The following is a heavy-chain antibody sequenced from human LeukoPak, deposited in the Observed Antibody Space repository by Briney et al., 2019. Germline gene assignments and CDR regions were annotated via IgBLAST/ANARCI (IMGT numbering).Heavy chain of an antibody. CDR3: ARDVNWFDP. V-gene: IGHV4-59*01. CDR1: GGSISGYY. Sequence: SETLSLTCTVSGGSISGYYWSWIRQPPGKGLEWIGYIYYSGSTNYNPSLKSRVTISVDTSKNQFSLKLSSVTAADTAVYYCARDVNWFDPWGQGTLVTVSS. J-gene: IGHJ5*02. CDR2: IYYSGST.